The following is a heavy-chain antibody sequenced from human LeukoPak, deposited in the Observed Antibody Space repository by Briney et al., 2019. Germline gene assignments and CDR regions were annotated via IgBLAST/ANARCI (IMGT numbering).Heavy chain of an antibody. J-gene: IGHJ2*01. CDR3: TTVEYYYGSGIPYWYFDL. D-gene: IGHD3-10*01. CDR1: GFTFSSYA. CDR2: IKSKTDGGTT. Sequence: GGSLRHSSAASGFTFSSYAMSWVRQAPGKGLEWVGRIKSKTDGGTTDYAAPVKGRFTISRDDSKNTLYLQMNSLKTEDTAVYYCTTVEYYYGSGIPYWYFDLWGRGTLVTVSS. V-gene: IGHV3-15*01.